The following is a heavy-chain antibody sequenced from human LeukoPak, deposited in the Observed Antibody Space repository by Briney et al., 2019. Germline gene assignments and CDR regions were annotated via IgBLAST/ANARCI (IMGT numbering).Heavy chain of an antibody. V-gene: IGHV4-39*01. J-gene: IGHJ4*02. CDR1: GGSISISSYY. CDR3: ARQGPAYYFDH. Sequence: PSETLSLTCTVSGGSISISSYYWGWIRQSPGKELEWIGSVHVSGRTNDNPSLKSRVTMPVDTSENSFSLRLSSVTAADTAVYYCARQGPAYYFDHWGQGTLVTVSS. CDR2: VHVSGRT.